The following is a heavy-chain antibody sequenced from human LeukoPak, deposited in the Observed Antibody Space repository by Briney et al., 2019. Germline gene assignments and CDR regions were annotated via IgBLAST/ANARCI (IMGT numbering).Heavy chain of an antibody. J-gene: IGHJ5*01. V-gene: IGHV3-23*01. Sequence: PGGSLRLSCAASGFTFSNYALTWVRQTPGKGLEWASTISGRGSDRFYADAVKGRFTISRDNSKNTMYLQMNSLRIEDTAFYYCAKGVDNTGRLRWFDSWGQGTLVTVSS. D-gene: IGHD1-1*01. CDR1: GFTFSNYA. CDR2: ISGRGSDR. CDR3: AKGVDNTGRLRWFDS.